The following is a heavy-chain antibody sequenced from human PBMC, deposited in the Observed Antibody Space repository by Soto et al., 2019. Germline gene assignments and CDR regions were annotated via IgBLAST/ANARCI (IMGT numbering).Heavy chain of an antibody. J-gene: IGHJ4*02. D-gene: IGHD3-22*01. CDR1: GGSFRCSY. V-gene: IGHV4-34*01. Sequence: ETLSLTPAVYGGSFRCSYWTWIRQTPGKGLEWIAEINHSGSTNYNPSLKSRLTISVDTSKNQFSLKLSSVTAADTAVYYCARGVPMKLVVHRDPSDKYHFDSWGQGNLVTVSS. CDR3: ARGVPMKLVVHRDPSDKYHFDS. CDR2: INHSGST.